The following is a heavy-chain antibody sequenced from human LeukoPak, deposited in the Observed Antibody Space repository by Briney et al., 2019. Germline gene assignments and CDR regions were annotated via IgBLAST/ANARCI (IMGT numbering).Heavy chain of an antibody. J-gene: IGHJ4*02. Sequence: GSLRLSCVVSTFTFSDYWMSWVRQAPGKGLEWVANIKQDGSEKYYVDSVKGRFTISRDNAKNSLYLQMNSLRAEDTAVYYCAKVPLVATRSLLTGYYFDYWGQGTLVTVSS. V-gene: IGHV3-7*03. CDR2: IKQDGSEK. CDR1: TFTFSDYW. D-gene: IGHD1-26*01. CDR3: AKVPLVATRSLLTGYYFDY.